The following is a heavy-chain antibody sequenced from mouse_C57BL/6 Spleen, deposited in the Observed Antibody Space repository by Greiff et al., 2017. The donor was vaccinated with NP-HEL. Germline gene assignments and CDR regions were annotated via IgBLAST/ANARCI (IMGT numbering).Heavy chain of an antibody. CDR3: ASQLRLPAMDY. V-gene: IGHV1-82*01. CDR2: IYPGDGDT. CDR1: GYAFSSSW. J-gene: IGHJ4*01. D-gene: IGHD3-2*02. Sequence: VKLQQSGPELVKPGASVKISCKASGYAFSSSWMNWVKQRPGKGLEWIGRIYPGDGDTNYNGKFKGKATLTADKSSSTAYMQLSSLTSEDSAVYFCASQLRLPAMDYWGQGTSVTVSS.